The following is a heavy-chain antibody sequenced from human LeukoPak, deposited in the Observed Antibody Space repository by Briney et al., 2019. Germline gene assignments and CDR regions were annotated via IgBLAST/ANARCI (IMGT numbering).Heavy chain of an antibody. D-gene: IGHD6-19*01. CDR1: GGTFSSYA. Sequence: SVEVSCKASGGTFSSYAISWVRQAPGQGLEWMGGIIPIFGTANYAQKFQGRVTITADESTSTAYMELSSLRSEDTAVYYCARGSSVAGHFDYWGQGTLVTVSS. V-gene: IGHV1-69*13. J-gene: IGHJ4*02. CDR2: IIPIFGTA. CDR3: ARGSSVAGHFDY.